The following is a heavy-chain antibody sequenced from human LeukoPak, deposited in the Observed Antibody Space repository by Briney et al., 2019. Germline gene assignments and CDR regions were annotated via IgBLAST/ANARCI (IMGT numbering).Heavy chain of an antibody. V-gene: IGHV3-23*01. J-gene: IGHJ4*02. D-gene: IGHD5-24*01. CDR2: VTGPADTT. Sequence: GGSLRLSCAASGFTFNNYAMNWVRQAPGKGLEWVAAVTGPADTTYYADSVKGRFTISRDSFKDMVYLQMNRLGAEDTALYYCAKGAAIDHWGQGTLVTVSS. CDR3: AKGAAIDH. CDR1: GFTFNNYA.